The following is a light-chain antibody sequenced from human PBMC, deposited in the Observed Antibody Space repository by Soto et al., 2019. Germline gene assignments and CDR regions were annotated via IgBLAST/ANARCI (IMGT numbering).Light chain of an antibody. CDR2: DAS. Sequence: EIVFTQSPATMSLSTGERATLSCSARQSVGRYLSWYQHKPGQDPRLLIYDASNRAPGIPARFSGSGSGTDFTLTISRLETEDFGVYYCEQRSKWPRGTFGQGTKLDIK. CDR1: QSVGRY. CDR3: EQRSKWPRGT. J-gene: IGKJ2*01. V-gene: IGKV3-11*01.